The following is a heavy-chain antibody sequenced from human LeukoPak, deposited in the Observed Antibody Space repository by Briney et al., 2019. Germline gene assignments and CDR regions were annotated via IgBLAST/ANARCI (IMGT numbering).Heavy chain of an antibody. V-gene: IGHV4-4*07. CDR1: GGSISSYY. CDR2: IYTSGST. D-gene: IGHD3-22*01. CDR3: AREGNYYDSSGYIDY. J-gene: IGHJ4*02. Sequence: PSETLSLTCTVSGGSISSYYWSWIRQPAGKGLEWIGRIYTSGSTNYNPSLKSRVTMSVDTSKNQFSLKLSSVTAADTAVYYCAREGNYYDSSGYIDYWGQGTLVTVSS.